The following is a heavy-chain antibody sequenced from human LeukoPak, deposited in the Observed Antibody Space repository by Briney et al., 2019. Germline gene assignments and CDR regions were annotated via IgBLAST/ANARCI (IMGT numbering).Heavy chain of an antibody. CDR1: GFTFSSYG. CDR3: AKETYYYDSSGYRSRYYGMDV. Sequence: GGSLRLSCAASGFTFSSYGMHWVRQAPSKGLEWVAVISYDGSNKYYADSVKGRFTISRDNSKNTLYLQMNSLRAEDTAVYYCAKETYYYDSSGYRSRYYGMDVWGQGTTVTVSS. CDR2: ISYDGSNK. J-gene: IGHJ6*02. V-gene: IGHV3-30*18. D-gene: IGHD3-22*01.